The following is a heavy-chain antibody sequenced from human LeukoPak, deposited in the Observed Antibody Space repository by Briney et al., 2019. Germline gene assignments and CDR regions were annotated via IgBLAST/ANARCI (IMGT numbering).Heavy chain of an antibody. CDR2: IISDGSRT. D-gene: IGHD3-22*01. CDR3: ASSYDSSGYYPYYFDY. CDR1: GFTFSNYW. V-gene: IGHV3-74*01. Sequence: AGGSLRLSCAASGFTFSNYWMYWVRQASGKGLVWVSQIISDGSRTYYTDSVKGRFTISRDNAKNSLYLQMNSLRAEDTAVYYCASSYDSSGYYPYYFDYWGQGTLVTVSS. J-gene: IGHJ4*02.